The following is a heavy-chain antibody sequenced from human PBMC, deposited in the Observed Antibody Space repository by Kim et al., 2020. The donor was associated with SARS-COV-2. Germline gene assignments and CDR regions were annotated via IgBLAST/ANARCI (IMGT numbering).Heavy chain of an antibody. Sequence: NDYAVSVKSRITINPATSKNQFSLQLNSVTPEDTAVYYCARDDDGGNLDYWGQGTLVTVSS. D-gene: IGHD2-15*01. J-gene: IGHJ4*02. V-gene: IGHV6-1*01. CDR2: N. CDR3: ARDDDGGNLDY.